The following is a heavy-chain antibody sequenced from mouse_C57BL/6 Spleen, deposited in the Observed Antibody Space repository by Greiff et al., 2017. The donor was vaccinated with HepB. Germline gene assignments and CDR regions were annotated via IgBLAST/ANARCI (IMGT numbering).Heavy chain of an antibody. J-gene: IGHJ2*01. CDR3: ARPGTVPYFDY. D-gene: IGHD4-1*01. CDR2: INPNNGGT. CDR1: GYTFTDYN. Sequence: EVQLQQSGPELVKPGASVKMSCKASGYTFTDYNMHWVKQSHGKSLEWIGYINPNNGGTSYNQKFKGKATLTVNKSSSTAYMELRSLTSEYSAVYYCARPGTVPYFDYWGQGTTLTVSS. V-gene: IGHV1-22*01.